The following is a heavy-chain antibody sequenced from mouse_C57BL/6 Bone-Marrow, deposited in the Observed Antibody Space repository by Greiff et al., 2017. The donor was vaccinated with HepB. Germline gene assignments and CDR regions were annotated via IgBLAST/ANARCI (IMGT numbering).Heavy chain of an antibody. CDR2: IWRGGST. J-gene: IGHJ2*01. D-gene: IGHD3-2*02. V-gene: IGHV2-5*01. CDR1: GFSLTSYG. Sequence: VKLQESGPGLVQPSQSLSITCTVSGFSLTSYGVHWVRQSPGRGLEWLGVIWRGGSTDYNAAFMSRLSITTDNAKSQVFFKMHSLQADDTAIYYCAKNRRQLRLGYFDYWGQGTTLTVSS. CDR3: AKNRRQLRLGYFDY.